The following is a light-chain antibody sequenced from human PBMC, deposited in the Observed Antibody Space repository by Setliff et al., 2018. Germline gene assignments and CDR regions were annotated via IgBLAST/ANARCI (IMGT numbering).Light chain of an antibody. V-gene: IGLV2-14*03. CDR3: GSYAGYNNFYV. Sequence: QSALTQPASVSESPGQSITISCTGTSRDVGAHDFVSWYQQRPGKAPKLIIYDVNNRPSGVSNRFSGSKSGNTASLTVSGLQAEDEGDYHCGSYAGYNNFYVFGTGTKVTVL. J-gene: IGLJ1*01. CDR1: SRDVGAHDF. CDR2: DVN.